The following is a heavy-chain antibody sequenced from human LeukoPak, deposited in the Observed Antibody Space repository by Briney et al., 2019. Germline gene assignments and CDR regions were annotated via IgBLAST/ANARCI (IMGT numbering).Heavy chain of an antibody. CDR2: IYYSGST. J-gene: IGHJ4*02. CDR3: ARWGYYYDSSGYYSSDY. D-gene: IGHD3-22*01. CDR1: GGSISSYY. Sequence: SETLSLTCTVSGGSISSYYWSWIRQPPGKGLEWIGYIYYSGSTNYNPSLKSRVTISVDTSKNQFSLKLSSVTAADTAVYYCARWGYYYDSSGYYSSDYWGQGTLVTVSS. V-gene: IGHV4-59*01.